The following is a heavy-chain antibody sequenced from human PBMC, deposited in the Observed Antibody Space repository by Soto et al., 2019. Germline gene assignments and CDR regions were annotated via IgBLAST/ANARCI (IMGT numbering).Heavy chain of an antibody. CDR2: IYYRGNT. CDR3: ARLEGLATIAYYFDF. V-gene: IGHV4-39*01. Sequence: QLQLQESGPGLVKPSETLSLTCSVSGDSINSDNYYWGWIRQPPGKVLEWIGSIYYRGNTYYNPSLKTRVTTSLDKSKCQFSMKLNSVTAADSAVYFCARLEGLATIAYYFDFWGQGTLVTVSS. D-gene: IGHD3-9*01. J-gene: IGHJ4*02. CDR1: GDSINSDNYY.